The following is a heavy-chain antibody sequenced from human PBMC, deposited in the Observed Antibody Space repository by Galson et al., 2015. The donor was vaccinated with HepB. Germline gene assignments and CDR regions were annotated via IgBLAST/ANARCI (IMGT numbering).Heavy chain of an antibody. Sequence: SVKVSCKASGGTFSSYAISWVRQAPGQGLEWMGGIIPIFGTTNYAQKFQGRVTITADESTSTAYMELSSLRSEDTAVYYCATDLLHSGSYSSGGGYWGQGTLVTVSS. D-gene: IGHD3-10*01. CDR2: IIPIFGTT. J-gene: IGHJ4*02. V-gene: IGHV1-69*13. CDR1: GGTFSSYA. CDR3: ATDLLHSGSYSSGGGY.